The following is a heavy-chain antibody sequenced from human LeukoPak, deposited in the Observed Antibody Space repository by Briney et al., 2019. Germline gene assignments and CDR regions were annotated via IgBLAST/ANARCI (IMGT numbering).Heavy chain of an antibody. Sequence: GSLRPSCAASGITFKSYCKHRGRQAPGQGLEWVAFIRYDGSNKYYADSVKGRFTISRDNSKNTLYLQMNSLRAEDTAVYYCANFGSPFDYWGQGTLVTVSS. J-gene: IGHJ4*02. CDR2: IRYDGSNK. V-gene: IGHV3-30*02. CDR3: ANFGSPFDY. CDR1: GITFKSYC. D-gene: IGHD1-26*01.